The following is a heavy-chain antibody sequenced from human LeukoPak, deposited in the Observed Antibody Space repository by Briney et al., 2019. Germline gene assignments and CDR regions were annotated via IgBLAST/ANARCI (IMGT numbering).Heavy chain of an antibody. D-gene: IGHD3-10*01. CDR3: ARAGGLLWFGEALGY. Sequence: PSETLSLTCAVSGGSISSSNWWSWVRQPPGKGLEWIGEIYHSGSTNYNPSLKSRVTISVDKSKNQFSLKLSSVTAADTAVYYCARAGGLLWFGEALGYWGQGTLVTVSS. CDR2: IYHSGST. J-gene: IGHJ4*02. V-gene: IGHV4-4*02. CDR1: GGSISSSNW.